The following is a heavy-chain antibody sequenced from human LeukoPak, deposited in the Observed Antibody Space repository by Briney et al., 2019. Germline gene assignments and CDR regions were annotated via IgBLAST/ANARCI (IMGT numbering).Heavy chain of an antibody. CDR1: GFTFDDYG. Sequence: GGSLRHSRAASGFTFDDYGMSWGRQAPRKGREWVSGINWDGGSTCYADSVKGRFTISRDNAKNSLYLQMNSLRAEDTAVYYCARDRGAVLNYYYYYCMDVWGKGTTVTVSS. J-gene: IGHJ6*04. V-gene: IGHV3-20*04. CDR3: ARDRGAVLNYYYYYCMDV. D-gene: IGHD2-8*01. CDR2: INWDGGST.